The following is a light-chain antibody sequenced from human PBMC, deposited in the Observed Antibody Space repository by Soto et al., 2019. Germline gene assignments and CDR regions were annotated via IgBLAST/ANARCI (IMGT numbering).Light chain of an antibody. V-gene: IGKV3-15*01. CDR1: QSVSSK. Sequence: EVVMTQSPASLSVSPGEGATVSCRASQSVSSKVAWYQQKPGQAPRLLMYGTSTRAPGIPATFSGSGSGTEFTLTINSLQSEDFAVYYCQQYSYWPPSFGPVTKVDI. J-gene: IGKJ3*01. CDR3: QQYSYWPPS. CDR2: GTS.